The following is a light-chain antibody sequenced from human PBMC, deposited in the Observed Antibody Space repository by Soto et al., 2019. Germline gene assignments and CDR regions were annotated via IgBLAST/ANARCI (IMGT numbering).Light chain of an antibody. V-gene: IGLV2-14*01. CDR2: DVS. J-gene: IGLJ2*01. Sequence: QSALTQPASVSGSPGQWITISCTGTSSDVGGYNYVSWYQQHPGKAPKLMIYDVSNRPSGVSSRFSGSKSGNTASLSISGLQPEDEADYYCSSYTISSTVVFGGGTKLTVL. CDR1: SSDVGGYNY. CDR3: SSYTISSTVV.